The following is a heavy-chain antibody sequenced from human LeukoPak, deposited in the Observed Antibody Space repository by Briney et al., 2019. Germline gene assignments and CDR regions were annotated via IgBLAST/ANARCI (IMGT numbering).Heavy chain of an antibody. V-gene: IGHV1-2*02. CDR2: INPDSGGP. D-gene: IGHD4-17*01. Sequence: GASVKVSCKASGYTFTDYYIHWVRQAPGQGLEWLGWINPDSGGPNYAQKFQGRVTMTRNTSISTAYMELSSLRSEDTAVYYCARPVPYYYYGMDVWGQGTTVTVSS. CDR3: ARPVPYYYYGMDV. J-gene: IGHJ6*02. CDR1: GYTFTDYY.